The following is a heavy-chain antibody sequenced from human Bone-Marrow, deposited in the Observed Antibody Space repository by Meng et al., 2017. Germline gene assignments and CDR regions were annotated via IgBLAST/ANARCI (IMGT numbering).Heavy chain of an antibody. CDR2: IYSGGST. CDR3: ARYGDYVWAPFDY. Sequence: GESLKISCAASGFTVSSNYMSWVRQAPGKGLEWVSVIYSGGSTYYADSVKGRFTISRDNSKNTLYLQMNSLRAEDTAVYYCARYGDYVWAPFDYWGQGTLVTVSS. CDR1: GFTVSSNY. J-gene: IGHJ4*02. V-gene: IGHV3-53*05. D-gene: IGHD4-17*01.